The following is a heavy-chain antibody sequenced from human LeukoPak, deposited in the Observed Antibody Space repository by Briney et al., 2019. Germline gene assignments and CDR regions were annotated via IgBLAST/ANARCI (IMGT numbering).Heavy chain of an antibody. CDR3: ARVGAVAENEDY. CDR1: GGSLSGYY. CDR2: INHSGST. Sequence: PSETLSLTCAVYGGSLSGYYWSWIRQPPGKGLEWIGEINHSGSTNYNPSLKSRVTISVDTSKNQFSLKLSSVTAADTAVYYCARVGAVAENEDYWGQGTLVTVSS. J-gene: IGHJ4*02. D-gene: IGHD6-19*01. V-gene: IGHV4-34*01.